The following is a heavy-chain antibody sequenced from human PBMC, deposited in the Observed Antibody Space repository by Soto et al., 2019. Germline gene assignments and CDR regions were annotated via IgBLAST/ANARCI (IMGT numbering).Heavy chain of an antibody. CDR1: GFTFGSYS. Sequence: EVQLVESGGGLVQPGGSLRLSCAASGFTFGSYSMNWVRHAPGKGLAWVSYISSSSRTIYYADAVKGRFTISRDNAKNSLYLQMNSLRDEDTAVYYCARPEYSSSSYGMDVWGQGTTVTVSS. J-gene: IGHJ6*02. CDR3: ARPEYSSSSYGMDV. CDR2: ISSSSRTI. V-gene: IGHV3-48*02. D-gene: IGHD6-6*01.